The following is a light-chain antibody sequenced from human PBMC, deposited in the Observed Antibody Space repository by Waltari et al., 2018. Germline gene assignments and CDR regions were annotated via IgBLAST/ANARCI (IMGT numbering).Light chain of an antibody. CDR2: AAT. CDR3: LQYNSYPYS. V-gene: IGKV1-17*01. J-gene: IGKJ2*03. Sequence: DIQMTQSPSSLSASVGDTVTITCRASQGISSYLNWFQQKPGKAPKLLIYAATTLRSGVPSRFSGSRSGTEFTLTISSLQPEDFAAYYCLQYNSYPYSFGQGTKVEIK. CDR1: QGISSY.